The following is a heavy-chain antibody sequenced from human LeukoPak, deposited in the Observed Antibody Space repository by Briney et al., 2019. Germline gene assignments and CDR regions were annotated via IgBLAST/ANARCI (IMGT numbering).Heavy chain of an antibody. D-gene: IGHD6-6*01. Sequence: LAGGSLRLSCAASGFTFSNYWMSWVRQAPGKGLEWVANIRQDGSEKYFVDSVKGRFTISRDNAKNFLYLQMNSLRAEDMALYYCAKGRASSSSVGGAFDIWGQGTMVTVSS. V-gene: IGHV3-7*03. CDR3: AKGRASSSSVGGAFDI. CDR1: GFTFSNYW. J-gene: IGHJ3*02. CDR2: IRQDGSEK.